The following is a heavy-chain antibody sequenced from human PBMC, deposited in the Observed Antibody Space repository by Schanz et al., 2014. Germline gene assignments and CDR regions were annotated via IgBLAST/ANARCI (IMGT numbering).Heavy chain of an antibody. V-gene: IGHV1-46*01. CDR3: ARGPSTGAFDI. Sequence: QVQLVQSGAEVKQPGASVKVSCKASGYTFTSYYMHWVRQAPGQGLEWMGRIIPILDKTNYAQKFRGRVTMTRDTSTSTVYMELSSLRSEDTAVYFCARGPSTGAFDIWVQGTMVNVSS. CDR1: GYTFTSYY. CDR2: IIPILDKT. J-gene: IGHJ3*02.